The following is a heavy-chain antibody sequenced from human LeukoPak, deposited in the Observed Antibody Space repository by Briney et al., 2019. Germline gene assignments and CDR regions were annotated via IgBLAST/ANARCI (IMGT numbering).Heavy chain of an antibody. D-gene: IGHD1-14*01. V-gene: IGHV3-7*04. CDR3: ARDNNAAFDI. J-gene: IGHJ3*02. CDR2: IKPDGSAQ. CDR1: GFTFRTYW. Sequence: GGSLRLSCTASGFTFRTYWMGWVRQAPGKGLDWVANIKPDGSAQYYVDSVRGRFTVSRDNAKNSLYLQMSSLSAENTAVYYCARDNNAAFDIWGLGTMVTVSS.